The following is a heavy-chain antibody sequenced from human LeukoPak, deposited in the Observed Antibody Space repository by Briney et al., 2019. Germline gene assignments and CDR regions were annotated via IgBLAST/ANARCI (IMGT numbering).Heavy chain of an antibody. V-gene: IGHV1-2*02. CDR2: INPNSGGT. Sequence: ASVKVSCTASGYTFTGYYMHWVRQAPGQGLEWMGWINPNSGGTNYAQKFQGRVTMTRDTSISTAYMELSRLRSDDTAVYYCAKGGSRYHYYGMDVWGQGTTVTVSS. CDR1: GYTFTGYY. J-gene: IGHJ6*02. CDR3: AKGGSRYHYYGMDV. D-gene: IGHD6-13*01.